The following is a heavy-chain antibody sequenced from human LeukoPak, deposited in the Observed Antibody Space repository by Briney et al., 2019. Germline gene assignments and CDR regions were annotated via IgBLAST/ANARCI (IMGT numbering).Heavy chain of an antibody. Sequence: QAGGSLRLSCAASGFTFSSYAMSWVRQPPGKGLDWVSAISGSGGSTYYADSVKGRFTISRDISKNTLYLHMNSLRAEDTAVYYCAKFIYSSWYYFDYWGQGTLVTVSS. J-gene: IGHJ4*02. CDR2: ISGSGGST. CDR3: AKFIYSSWYYFDY. V-gene: IGHV3-23*01. CDR1: GFTFSSYA. D-gene: IGHD6-13*01.